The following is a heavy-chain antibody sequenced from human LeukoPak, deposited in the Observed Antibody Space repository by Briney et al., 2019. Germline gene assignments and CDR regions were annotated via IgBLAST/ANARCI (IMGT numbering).Heavy chain of an antibody. Sequence: GGSLRLSCVVSGFSVSNDYMSWVRQAPGKGLEWVSVIYGGGDTYYADSVRGRFTISRDNFENTLFLQTDSLRAEDTAVYYCTRLLPSSHHFFNSWGQGALVTVSS. J-gene: IGHJ4*02. CDR1: GFSVSNDY. V-gene: IGHV3-53*01. D-gene: IGHD6-6*01. CDR3: TRLLPSSHHFFNS. CDR2: IYGGGDT.